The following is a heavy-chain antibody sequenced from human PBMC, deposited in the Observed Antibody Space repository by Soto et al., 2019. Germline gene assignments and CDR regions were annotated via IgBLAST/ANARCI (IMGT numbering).Heavy chain of an antibody. CDR2: INHSGST. Sequence: SETLSLTCAVYGGSFSGYYWSWIRQPPGKGLEWIGEINHSGSTNYNPSLKSRVTISVDTSKNQFSLKLSSVTAADTAVYYCARQRRTYYYDSSGYYPTHPIVYYFDYWGQGTLVTVSS. V-gene: IGHV4-34*01. J-gene: IGHJ4*02. CDR1: GGSFSGYY. D-gene: IGHD3-22*01. CDR3: ARQRRTYYYDSSGYYPTHPIVYYFDY.